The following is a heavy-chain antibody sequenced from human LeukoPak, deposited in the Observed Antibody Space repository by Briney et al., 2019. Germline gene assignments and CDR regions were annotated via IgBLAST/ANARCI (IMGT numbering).Heavy chain of an antibody. CDR2: IYYSGST. J-gene: IGHJ4*02. CDR1: GGSISSGGYY. Sequence: PSETLSLTCTVSGGSISSGGYYWRWIRQHPGKGLEWIGYIYYSGSTNYNPSLKSRVTISVDTSKNQFSLKVTSVTAADTAVCYCARLNGGYWGQGTLVTVSS. D-gene: IGHD1-1*01. CDR3: ARLNGGY. V-gene: IGHV4-61*08.